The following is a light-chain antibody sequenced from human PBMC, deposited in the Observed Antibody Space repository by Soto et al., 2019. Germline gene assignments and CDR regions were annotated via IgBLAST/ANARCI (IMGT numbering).Light chain of an antibody. J-gene: IGLJ2*01. CDR2: EDT. V-gene: IGLV2-23*01. CDR3: SSYAGSSTYVV. CDR1: SSDVGSYNL. Sequence: QSALTQPASVSGSPGQSITISCTGTSSDVGSYNLVSWYQQHPGKAPKLMIYEDTKRTSGISNRFSGSKSGNTASLTISGLQAEDEADYYCSSYAGSSTYVVFGGGTKLTVL.